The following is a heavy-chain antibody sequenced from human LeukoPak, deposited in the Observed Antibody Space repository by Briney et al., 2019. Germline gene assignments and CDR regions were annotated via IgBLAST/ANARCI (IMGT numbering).Heavy chain of an antibody. V-gene: IGHV4-59*01. J-gene: IGHJ4*02. Sequence: PSETLSLTCTVSGESISGFYWTWLRQPPGKVLEWIGYIYYSGSTNYNPSLKSRVTISVDTSKNQFSLKLSSVTAADTAVYYCARGVVIAPQTFDYWGQGTLVTVSS. CDR3: ARGVVIAPQTFDY. CDR2: IYYSGST. CDR1: GESISGFY. D-gene: IGHD2-21*01.